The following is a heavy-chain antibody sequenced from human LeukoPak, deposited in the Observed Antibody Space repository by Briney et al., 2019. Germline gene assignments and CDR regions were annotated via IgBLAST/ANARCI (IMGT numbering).Heavy chain of an antibody. CDR1: GGTFGSYA. Sequence: SVKVSCKASGGTFGSYAISWVRQAPGQGLEWMGGIIPIFGTANYAQKFQGRVTVTADESTSTAYMELSSLRSEDTAVYYCARDRPGIVGATPPHWFDPWGQGTLVTVSS. CDR3: ARDRPGIVGATPPHWFDP. J-gene: IGHJ5*02. CDR2: IIPIFGTA. V-gene: IGHV1-69*13. D-gene: IGHD1-26*01.